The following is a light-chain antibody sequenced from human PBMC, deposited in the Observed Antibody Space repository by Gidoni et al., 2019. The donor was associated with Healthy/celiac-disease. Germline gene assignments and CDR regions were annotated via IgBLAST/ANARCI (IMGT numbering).Light chain of an antibody. V-gene: IGKV4-1*01. J-gene: IGKJ2*01. CDR1: QSVLYSSYNNNN. CDR2: WAS. CDR3: QQYYSTPPRT. Sequence: DIVMTQSRDSLAVSLGERATINCKSSQSVLYSSYNNNNLAWYQQKPGQPPTRLIYWASTRGSGVPARFSGSGSGTDVTLTISSLLAEDVAVYYCQQYYSTPPRTFGQGTKLEIK.